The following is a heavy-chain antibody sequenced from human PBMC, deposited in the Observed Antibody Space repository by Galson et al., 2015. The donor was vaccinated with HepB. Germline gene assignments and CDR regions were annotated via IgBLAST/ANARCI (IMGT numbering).Heavy chain of an antibody. D-gene: IGHD6-19*01. J-gene: IGHJ4*02. V-gene: IGHV5-51*03. CDR3: ARPAGRGYSTGRAPYYFDY. CDR2: IFPADSST. Sequence: QSGAEVTKPGESLKISCTGSGYSFPTYWIGWERQMPGKVLVWMGMIFPADSSTKYSPSFQGQVTISAGMSISTAYLQCGSLKVSDTAMYYCARPAGRGYSTGRAPYYFDYWGQGTLVTVSS. CDR1: GYSFPTYW.